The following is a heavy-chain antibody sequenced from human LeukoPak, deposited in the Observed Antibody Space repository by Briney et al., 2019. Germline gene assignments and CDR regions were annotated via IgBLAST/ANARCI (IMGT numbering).Heavy chain of an antibody. D-gene: IGHD3-16*01. CDR2: IYYSGST. J-gene: IGHJ3*02. CDR1: GGSISSYY. V-gene: IGHV4-59*12. Sequence: PSETLSLTCTVSGGSISSYYWSWIRQPPGKGLEWIGYIYYSGSTYYNPSLKSRVTISVDTSKNQFSLKLSSVTAADTAVYYCARGDGSFDIWGQGTMVTVSS. CDR3: ARGDGSFDI.